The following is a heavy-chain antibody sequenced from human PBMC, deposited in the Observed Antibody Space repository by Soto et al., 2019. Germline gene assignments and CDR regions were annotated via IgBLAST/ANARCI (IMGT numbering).Heavy chain of an antibody. J-gene: IGHJ6*02. CDR3: ARAEGDTAMVFYYGMAV. CDR1: WLTVSSNY. D-gene: IGHD5-18*01. CDR2: IYSGGST. V-gene: IGHV3-53*01. Sequence: PGGSLRLSWAASWLTVSSNYMSWVRQAPGKGLEWVSVIYSGGSTYYADSVKGRFTISRDNSKNALYLQMNSLRAEDTAVYYCARAEGDTAMVFYYGMAVWGQGTMVTVSS.